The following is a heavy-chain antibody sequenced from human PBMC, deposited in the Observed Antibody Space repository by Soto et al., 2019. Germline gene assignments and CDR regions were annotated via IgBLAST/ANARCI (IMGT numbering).Heavy chain of an antibody. CDR1: GFTFSSYW. V-gene: IGHV3-7*01. D-gene: IGHD3-10*01. CDR3: AREPAEERITMVRGVTSGFDI. J-gene: IGHJ3*02. CDR2: IKQDGSEK. Sequence: GGSLRLSCAASGFTFSSYWMSWVRQAPGKGLEWVANIKQDGSEKYYVDSVKGRFTISRDNAKYSLYLKMNSLRAEDTAVYYCAREPAEERITMVRGVTSGFDIWGQGTMVTVS.